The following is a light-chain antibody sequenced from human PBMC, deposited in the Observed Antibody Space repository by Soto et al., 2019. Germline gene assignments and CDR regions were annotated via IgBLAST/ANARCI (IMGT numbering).Light chain of an antibody. J-gene: IGKJ1*01. CDR3: QQRSTWPRT. CDR2: AAS. Sequence: EIVLTQSPATLSLSPGERATLSCRASQSVSSYLAWYQQKPGQAPRLLIYAASNRATGIPARFSGSGSGTDFTLTISSLEPEDFAVYYCQQRSTWPRTFGQGTNVEIK. CDR1: QSVSSY. V-gene: IGKV3-11*01.